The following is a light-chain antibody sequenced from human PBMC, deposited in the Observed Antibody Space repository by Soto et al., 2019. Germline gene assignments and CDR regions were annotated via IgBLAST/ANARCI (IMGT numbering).Light chain of an antibody. CDR2: DAT. CDR1: QRVSSY. CDR3: QHCSNWLT. J-gene: IGKJ4*01. V-gene: IGKV3-11*01. Sequence: EIVLTQSPASLSSSPGERATLSCRASQRVSSYLDWYQQKPGQAPRLLIYDATNMDTGIPARFSGSGSGTDSPLTISRLGPDVFAVYYCQHCSNWLTFGGGTKVEIK.